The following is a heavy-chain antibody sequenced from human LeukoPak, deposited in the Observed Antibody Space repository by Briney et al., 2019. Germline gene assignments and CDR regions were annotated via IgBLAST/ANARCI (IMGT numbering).Heavy chain of an antibody. CDR3: AREVAHCGGDCYSHFDH. J-gene: IGHJ4*02. V-gene: IGHV3-30-3*01. D-gene: IGHD2-21*02. Sequence: GRSLRLSCAASGFTFSSYAMHWVRQAPGKGLEWVAVISYDGSNKYYADSVKGRFTISRDNSKNTLYLQMNSLRAEDTAVYYCAREVAHCGGDCYSHFDHWGQGTLVTVSS. CDR2: ISYDGSNK. CDR1: GFTFSSYA.